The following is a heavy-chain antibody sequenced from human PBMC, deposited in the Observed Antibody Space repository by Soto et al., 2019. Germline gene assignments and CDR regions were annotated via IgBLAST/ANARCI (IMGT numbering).Heavy chain of an antibody. CDR1: GFSLSTSGVG. J-gene: IGHJ4*02. D-gene: IGHD3-10*01. Sequence: QITLKESGPTLVKPTQTLTLTCTFSGFSLSTSGVGVGWIRQPPGKALEWLALIYWSDDNKRYSPSLKSRLTITKDTPKNPVVLTMTNMDPVDTATYYCAHRVRFGEFGYWGQGTLVTVSS. V-gene: IGHV2-5*01. CDR3: AHRVRFGEFGY. CDR2: IYWSDDNK.